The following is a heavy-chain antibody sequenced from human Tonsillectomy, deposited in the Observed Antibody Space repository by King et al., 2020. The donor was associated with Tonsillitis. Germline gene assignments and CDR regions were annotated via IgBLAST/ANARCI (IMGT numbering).Heavy chain of an antibody. Sequence: VQLQESGPGLVKPSETLSLTCTVSGGSISSYYWSWIRQPPGKGLEWIGYIYYSGSTNYNPSLKSRVTISVDTSKNQFSLKLSSVTAADTAVYYCARESGTTFDYWGQGTLVTVSS. CDR1: GGSISSYY. J-gene: IGHJ4*02. CDR2: IYYSGST. V-gene: IGHV4-59*01. CDR3: ARESGTTFDY. D-gene: IGHD1-7*01.